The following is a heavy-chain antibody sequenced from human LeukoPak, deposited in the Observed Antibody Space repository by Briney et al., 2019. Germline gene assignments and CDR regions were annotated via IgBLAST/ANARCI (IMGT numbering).Heavy chain of an antibody. D-gene: IGHD2-2*03. V-gene: IGHV4-39*01. CDR1: GGSISSSSYY. CDR2: IYYSGST. CDR3: ARLKTGYCSSTSCSYYYGMDV. J-gene: IGHJ6*02. Sequence: KPSETLSLTCTVSGGSISSSSYYWGWIRQPPGKGLEWIGSIYYSGSTYYNPSLKSRVTISVDTSKNQFSLKLSSVTAADTAVYYCARLKTGYCSSTSCSYYYGMDVWGQGTTVTVSS.